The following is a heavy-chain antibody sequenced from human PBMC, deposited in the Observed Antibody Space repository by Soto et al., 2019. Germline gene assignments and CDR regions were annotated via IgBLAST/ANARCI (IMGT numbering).Heavy chain of an antibody. CDR1: GGSISSSSYY. J-gene: IGHJ5*02. V-gene: IGHV4-39*01. CDR2: IYYSGST. Sequence: ASETLSLTCTGSGGSISSSSYYWGWIRQPPGKGLDWIGSIYYSGSTYYNPSLKSRVTISVDTSKNQFSLKLSSVTAADTAVYYCARQLTTDMVRGVIINNWFDPWGQGTLVTVYS. D-gene: IGHD3-10*01. CDR3: ARQLTTDMVRGVIINNWFDP.